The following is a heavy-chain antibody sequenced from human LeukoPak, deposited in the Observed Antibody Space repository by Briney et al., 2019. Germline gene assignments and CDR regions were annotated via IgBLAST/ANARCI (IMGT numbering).Heavy chain of an antibody. Sequence: SETLSLTCTVSGGSISSGGYYWSWIRQHPGKGLGWIGYIYYSGSTYYNPSLKSRVTISVDTSKNQFSLKLSSVTAADTAVYYCAITVRGYGDYYFEGADFDYWGQGTLVTVSS. J-gene: IGHJ4*02. CDR1: GGSISSGGYY. D-gene: IGHD4-17*01. V-gene: IGHV4-31*03. CDR2: IYYSGST. CDR3: AITVRGYGDYYFEGADFDY.